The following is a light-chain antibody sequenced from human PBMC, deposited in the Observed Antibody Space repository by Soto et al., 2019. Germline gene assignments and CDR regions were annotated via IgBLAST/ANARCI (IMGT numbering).Light chain of an antibody. V-gene: IGKV1-5*03. CDR1: QTISSW. CDR3: QQYNTYSRT. CDR2: KAS. J-gene: IGKJ1*01. Sequence: DIQMTQSPSTLSGSVGDRVTITCRASQTISSWLAWYQQKPGKAPKLLIYKASTLKSGVPSRFRGSGSGTEFTLTIRSLQPDDFETYYCQQYNTYSRTFGQGTKVDIK.